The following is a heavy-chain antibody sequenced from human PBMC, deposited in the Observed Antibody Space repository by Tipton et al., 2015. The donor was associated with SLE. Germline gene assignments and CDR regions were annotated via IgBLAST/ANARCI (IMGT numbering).Heavy chain of an antibody. V-gene: IGHV3-74*01. CDR2: INSDGSST. CDR1: GFTFSSYW. D-gene: IGHD6-13*01. J-gene: IGHJ6*02. CDR3: AKDGGGISSSWSGGMDV. Sequence: GSLRLSCAASGFTFSSYWMHWVRQAPGKGLVWVSRINSDGSSTSYADSVKGRFTISRDNAKNTLYLQMNSLRAEDTAVYYCAKDGGGISSSWSGGMDVWGQGTTVTVSS.